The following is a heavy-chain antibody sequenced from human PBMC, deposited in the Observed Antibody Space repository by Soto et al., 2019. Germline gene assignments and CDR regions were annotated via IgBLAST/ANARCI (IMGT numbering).Heavy chain of an antibody. CDR3: ARGRIAAAGTNLRNYYYYMDV. D-gene: IGHD6-13*01. Sequence: PSETLSLTCAVYGGSFSGYYWSWIRQPPGKGLEWIGEINHSGSTNYNPSLKSRVTISVDTSKNQFSLKLSSVTAADTAVYYCARGRIAAAGTNLRNYYYYMDVWGKGTTVTVSS. V-gene: IGHV4-34*01. CDR2: INHSGST. CDR1: GGSFSGYY. J-gene: IGHJ6*03.